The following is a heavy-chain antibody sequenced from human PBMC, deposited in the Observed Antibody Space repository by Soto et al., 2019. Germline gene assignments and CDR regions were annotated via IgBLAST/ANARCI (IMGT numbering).Heavy chain of an antibody. CDR1: GFTVSSSY. CDR2: IYSGGST. Sequence: EVQLVESGGGLVQPGGSLRLSCAASGFTVSSSYMSYVRQAPGKGLEWVSVIYSGGSTFYADSVKGRVTISRHNANNTRYLPMTSLGAEDTDVYLCASGWRVDVFDFCGQGTMVSVSS. CDR3: ASGWRVDVFDF. J-gene: IGHJ3*01. D-gene: IGHD3-3*01. V-gene: IGHV3-53*04.